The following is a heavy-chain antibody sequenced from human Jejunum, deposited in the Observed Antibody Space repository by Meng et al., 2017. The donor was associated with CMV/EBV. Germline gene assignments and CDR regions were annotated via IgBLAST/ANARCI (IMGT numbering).Heavy chain of an antibody. Sequence: GFPFTRHAKSWVRQAAGKRPEWVSGISGSGPATYYADSVKGRFTISRDNSNNTVYLQMNSLRGDDTAVYYCARDMGYTVTAPFDYWGQGAGVTVSS. CDR2: ISGSGPAT. J-gene: IGHJ4*02. D-gene: IGHD4-11*01. CDR3: ARDMGYTVTAPFDY. V-gene: IGHV3-23*01. CDR1: GFPFTRHA.